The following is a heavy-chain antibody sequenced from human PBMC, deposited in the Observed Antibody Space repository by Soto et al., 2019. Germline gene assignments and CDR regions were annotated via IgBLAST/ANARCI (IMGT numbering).Heavy chain of an antibody. Sequence: XGSLRLSCAAAGFTFSSYAMSWVRQAPGKGLEWVSAISGDGSSTYFADSGKGRFTISRDNSKNTLYLQMNSLRAEDTAVYYCAKDWEFDWPNYYFDYWGQGPLVTVSS. D-gene: IGHD3-9*01. V-gene: IGHV3-23*01. CDR2: ISGDGSST. CDR3: AKDWEFDWPNYYFDY. J-gene: IGHJ4*02. CDR1: GFTFSSYA.